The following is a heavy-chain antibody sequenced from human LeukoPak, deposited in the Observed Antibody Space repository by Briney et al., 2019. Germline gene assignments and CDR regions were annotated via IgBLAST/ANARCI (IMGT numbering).Heavy chain of an antibody. D-gene: IGHD3-3*01. V-gene: IGHV3-30*18. J-gene: IGHJ4*02. CDR2: ISYDGSNK. Sequence: GGSLRLSCAASGFTFSSYGMHWVRQAPGKGLEWVAVISYDGSNKYYADSVKGQFTISRDNSKNTLYLQMNSLRAEDTAVYYCAKAPDFWSGYPDYWGQGTLVTVSS. CDR3: AKAPDFWSGYPDY. CDR1: GFTFSSYG.